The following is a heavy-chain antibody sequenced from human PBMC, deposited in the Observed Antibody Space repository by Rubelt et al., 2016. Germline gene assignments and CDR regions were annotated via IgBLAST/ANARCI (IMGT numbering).Heavy chain of an antibody. CDR3: SRVAAHCGGDCYPEY. V-gene: IGHV4-59*01. CDR2: IHYSGST. Sequence: QVQLQESGPGLVKPSETLSLTCTVSGGSISRYYWTWIRQPPGKGLEWIGYIHYSGSTNSTPSLKSRITISVDTSKNQFSLRLCCGTAAATAVYYCSRVAAHCGGDCYPEYWGQGTLVTVFS. CDR1: GGSISRYY. D-gene: IGHD2-21*02. J-gene: IGHJ4*02.